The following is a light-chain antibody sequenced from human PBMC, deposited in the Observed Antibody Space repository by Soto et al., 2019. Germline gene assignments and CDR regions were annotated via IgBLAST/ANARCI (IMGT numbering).Light chain of an antibody. CDR3: CSYAGSGTYV. J-gene: IGLJ1*01. V-gene: IGLV2-23*01. CDR1: SRDVGAYNL. Sequence: QSALTQPASVSGSPGQSITISCTGSSRDVGAYNLVSWYQQHPGKAPKLMIYGDNKRPSGVSNRFSDSKSVNTASLTISGLQTEDEADYYCCSYAGSGTYVFGTGTKLTVL. CDR2: GDN.